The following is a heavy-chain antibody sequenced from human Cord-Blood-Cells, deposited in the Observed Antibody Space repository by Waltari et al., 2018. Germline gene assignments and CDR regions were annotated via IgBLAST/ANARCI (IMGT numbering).Heavy chain of an antibody. CDR2: ISSSSSYI. D-gene: IGHD3-3*01. CDR1: GLPFSTNS. Sequence: EVQLVESGDARSILGGPLGLPGAPLGLPFSTNSITGSARAPGKGLEWVSSISSSSSYIYYADSVKGRFTISRDNAKNSLYLQMNSLRAEDTAVYYCARPYYDFWSGYYYFDYWGQGTLVTVSS. V-gene: IGHV3-21*01. J-gene: IGHJ4*02. CDR3: ARPYYDFWSGYYYFDY.